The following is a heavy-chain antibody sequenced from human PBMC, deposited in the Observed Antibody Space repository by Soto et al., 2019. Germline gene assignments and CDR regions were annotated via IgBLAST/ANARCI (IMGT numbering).Heavy chain of an antibody. J-gene: IGHJ6*02. CDR1: GFTFTSSA. D-gene: IGHD3-10*01. CDR2: IVVGSGNT. Sequence: QMQLVQSGPEVKKPGTSVKVSCKASGFTFTSSAMQWVRQARGQRLEWIGWIVVGSGNTNYAQKFQERVTITRDMSTSTAYLELSSLRSEDTAVYYCAAGLWFGESIPSPYYYYGMDVWGQGTTVTVSS. V-gene: IGHV1-58*02. CDR3: AAGLWFGESIPSPYYYYGMDV.